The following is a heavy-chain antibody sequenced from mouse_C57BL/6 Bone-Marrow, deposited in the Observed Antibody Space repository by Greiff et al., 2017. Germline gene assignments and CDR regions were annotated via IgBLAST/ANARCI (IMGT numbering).Heavy chain of an antibody. CDR2: ISYSGST. V-gene: IGHV3-8*01. Sequence: EVKLQESGPGLAKPSQTLSLTCSVTGYSITSDYWNWIRQFPGNKLEYMGYISYSGSTYYNPSLKSRISIPRDTSKNQYSLQLISVTTEDTATYYCARRGYYGSWCWYFDVWGTGTTVTVSS. CDR1: GYSITSDY. J-gene: IGHJ1*03. D-gene: IGHD1-1*01. CDR3: ARRGYYGSWCWYFDV.